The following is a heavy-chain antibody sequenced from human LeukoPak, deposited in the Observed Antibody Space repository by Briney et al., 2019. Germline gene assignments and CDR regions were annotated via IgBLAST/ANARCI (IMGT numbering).Heavy chain of an antibody. CDR1: GYTFTNYG. Sequence: ASVKVSCTASGYTFTNYGIGWVRQAPGQGLEWMGWINTYNEETDYAQKFQGRVTMTTDSSTNTAHMELRSLRSDDTAMYYCVRVGQQLILWFDPWGQGTLVTVSS. D-gene: IGHD6-13*01. V-gene: IGHV1-18*01. CDR2: INTYNEET. J-gene: IGHJ5*02. CDR3: VRVGQQLILWFDP.